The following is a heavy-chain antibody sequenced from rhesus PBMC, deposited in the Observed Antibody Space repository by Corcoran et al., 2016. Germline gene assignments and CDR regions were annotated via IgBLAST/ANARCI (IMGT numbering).Heavy chain of an antibody. CDR3: ASGSSYVHDWYFDL. J-gene: IGHJ2*01. V-gene: IGHV1S2*01. CDR1: GYTFTDYY. D-gene: IGHD4-29*01. CDR2: INPYNGNT. Sequence: QVQLVQSGAEVKKPGSSVKVSCKASGYTFTDYYMHWVRQAPRQGIEWMGWINPYNGNTKYAQKFQGRVTRTRDTSTSTAYMELSSLRSEDTAVYYCASGSSYVHDWYFDLWGPGTPITISS.